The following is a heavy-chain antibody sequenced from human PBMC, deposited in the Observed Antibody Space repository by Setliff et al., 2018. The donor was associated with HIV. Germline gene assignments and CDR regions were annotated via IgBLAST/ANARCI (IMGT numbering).Heavy chain of an antibody. CDR2: INPNTGGT. D-gene: IGHD2-15*01. J-gene: IGHJ3*02. CDR3: ARDQTPLDAFDI. CDR1: GYTFTGHY. Sequence: ASVKVSCKSSGYTFTGHYIHWVRRAPGQGLEWMGWINPNTGGTNYAQKFQGRVTMTRDTSISTAYMELRRLRSDDTAMYYCARDQTPLDAFDIWGQGTMVTVSS. V-gene: IGHV1-2*02.